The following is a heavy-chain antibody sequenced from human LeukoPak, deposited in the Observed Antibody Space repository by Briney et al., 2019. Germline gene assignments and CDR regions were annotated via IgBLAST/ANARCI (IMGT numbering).Heavy chain of an antibody. J-gene: IGHJ4*02. CDR3: AKDGDQGYSSSWYFDY. Sequence: PGGSLRLSCAASGFTFSNYAMSWVRQAPGKGLEWVSLISWDGGSTYYADSVKGRFTISRDNSKNSLYLQMNSLRTEDTALYYCAKDGDQGYSSSWYFDYWGQGTLVTVSS. D-gene: IGHD6-13*01. CDR1: GFTFSNYA. CDR2: ISWDGGST. V-gene: IGHV3-43*01.